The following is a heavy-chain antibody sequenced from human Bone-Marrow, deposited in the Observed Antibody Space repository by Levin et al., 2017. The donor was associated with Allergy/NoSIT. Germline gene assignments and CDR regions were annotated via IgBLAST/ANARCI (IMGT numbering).Heavy chain of an antibody. CDR1: GFTFSSYW. CDR2: IDQNGDET. Sequence: GGSLRLSCAASGFTFSSYWMHWVRQAPGEGPVWVSRIDQNGDETTYADSVEGRFTTSRDNAKNTLYLQMNSLRVEDTALYYCVISAAAFETWGQGTLVIVSS. CDR3: VISAAAFET. V-gene: IGHV3-74*03. D-gene: IGHD2-2*01. J-gene: IGHJ4*02.